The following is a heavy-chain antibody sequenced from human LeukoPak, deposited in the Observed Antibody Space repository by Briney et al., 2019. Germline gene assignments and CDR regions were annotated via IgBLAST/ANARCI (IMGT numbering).Heavy chain of an antibody. D-gene: IGHD3-22*01. J-gene: IGHJ4*02. CDR1: GGSISSNNW. V-gene: IGHV4-4*02. CDR2: MYHSGST. Sequence: SETLSLTCGVSGGSISSNNWWSWVRPPPGKGLEWIGEMYHSGSTNYNPSLKSRVTISVDKSNNQFSLRLTSVTAADTAVYYCARASYSYDISGWVPFDYWGQGTLVTVSS. CDR3: ARASYSYDISGWVPFDY.